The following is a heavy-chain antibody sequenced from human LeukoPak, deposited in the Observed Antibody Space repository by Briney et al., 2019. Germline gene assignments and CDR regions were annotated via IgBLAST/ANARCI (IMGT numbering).Heavy chain of an antibody. Sequence: ASVKVSCKASGGTFSNYAISWVRQAPRQGLEWMGGIIPIFDTADNAQKFQGRLTITADESTSTAYMELSSLRAEDTAVYYCARDLLGSATSYSSGAWDYWGQGTLVTVSS. J-gene: IGHJ4*02. D-gene: IGHD3-9*01. CDR3: ARDLLGSATSYSSGAWDY. V-gene: IGHV1-69*13. CDR1: GGTFSNYA. CDR2: IIPIFDTA.